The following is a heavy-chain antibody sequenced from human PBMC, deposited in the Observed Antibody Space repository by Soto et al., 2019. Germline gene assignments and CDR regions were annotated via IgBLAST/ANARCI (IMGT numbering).Heavy chain of an antibody. CDR3: AKHISGRGSFYYYYGLDV. CDR2: ISWNSGSI. J-gene: IGHJ6*02. D-gene: IGHD1-26*01. V-gene: IGHV3-9*01. Sequence: EVQLVESGGGLVQPGRSLRLSCEASGLTFDDYAMHWVRQAPGKGLEWVSGISWNSGSIGYADSVKARFTISRDNAKHSLYLQMNSLRAEDTAFYYCAKHISGRGSFYYYYGLDVWGQGTSVTVSS. CDR1: GLTFDDYA.